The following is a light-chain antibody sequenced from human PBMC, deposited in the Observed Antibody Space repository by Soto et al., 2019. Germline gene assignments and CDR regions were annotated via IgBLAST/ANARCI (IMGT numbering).Light chain of an antibody. J-gene: IGKJ2*01. CDR1: QRVSRY. CDR2: DAS. CDR3: QQRSNWPPVT. V-gene: IGKV3-11*01. Sequence: PGERATLSCRASQRVSRYLAWYQQKPGQAPRLLIYDASNRATGIPARFSGSGSGTDFTLTISSLEPEDFAVYYCQQRSNWPPVTFGQGTKLEIK.